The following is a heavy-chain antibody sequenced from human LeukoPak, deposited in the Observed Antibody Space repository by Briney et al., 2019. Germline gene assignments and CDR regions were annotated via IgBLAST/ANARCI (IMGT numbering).Heavy chain of an antibody. CDR1: GFTFSSYN. CDR2: ISSSTSHI. Sequence: GGSLRLSCAASGFTFSSYNMNWVRQAPGKGLEWVSSISSSTSHIYYADSVTGRFTISRDNAKNSLYLQMNSLRAEDTAVYYCARWPIAAAPPVYYFDYWGQGTLVTVSS. V-gene: IGHV3-21*01. D-gene: IGHD6-13*01. J-gene: IGHJ4*02. CDR3: ARWPIAAAPPVYYFDY.